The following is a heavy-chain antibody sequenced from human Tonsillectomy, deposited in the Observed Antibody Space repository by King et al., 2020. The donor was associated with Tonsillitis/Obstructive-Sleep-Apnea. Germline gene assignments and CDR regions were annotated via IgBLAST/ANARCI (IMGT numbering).Heavy chain of an antibody. Sequence: VQLVESGGGLVQPGGSLRLSCAASGFTVSSNYMSWVRQAPGKGLEWVSVSYSGGSTYYGDSVKGRFTISRENSKNTLFLQMNSLRAEDRAVYDCARVRCDSSGFNDYYSYSMDVWGKGTTVTVSS. CDR2: SYSGGST. CDR1: GFTVSSNY. CDR3: ARVRCDSSGFNDYYSYSMDV. D-gene: IGHD6-19*01. J-gene: IGHJ6*03. V-gene: IGHV3-66*01.